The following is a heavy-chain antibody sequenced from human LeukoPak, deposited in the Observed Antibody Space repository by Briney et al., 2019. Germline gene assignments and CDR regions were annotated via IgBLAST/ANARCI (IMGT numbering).Heavy chain of an antibody. CDR2: ISAYNGNT. V-gene: IGHV1-18*01. D-gene: IGHD5-18*01. Sequence: RASVTVSCKASGYTFTSYGISWVRQAPGQGLEWMGWISAYNGNTNYAQKLQGRVTMTTDTSTSTAYMELRSLRSDDTAVYYCARVDTAMEPYYYYMDVWGKGTTVTVSS. J-gene: IGHJ6*03. CDR1: GYTFTSYG. CDR3: ARVDTAMEPYYYYMDV.